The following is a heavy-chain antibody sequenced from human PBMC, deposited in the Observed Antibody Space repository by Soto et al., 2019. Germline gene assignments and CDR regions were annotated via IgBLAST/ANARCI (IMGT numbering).Heavy chain of an antibody. CDR3: ARVAAAGSKRYYYYMDV. D-gene: IGHD6-13*01. Sequence: GGSLRLSCAASGFTFSSYSMNWVRQAPGKGLEWVSYISSSSSTIYYADSVKGRFTISRDNAKNSLYLQMNSLRAEDTAVYYSARVAAAGSKRYYYYMDVWGKGTTVTVSS. CDR2: ISSSSSTI. CDR1: GFTFSSYS. V-gene: IGHV3-48*01. J-gene: IGHJ6*03.